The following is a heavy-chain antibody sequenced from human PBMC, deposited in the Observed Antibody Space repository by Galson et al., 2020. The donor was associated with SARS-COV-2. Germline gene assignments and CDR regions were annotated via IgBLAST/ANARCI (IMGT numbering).Heavy chain of an antibody. CDR2: IYYSGST. CDR1: GGSISSYY. D-gene: IGHD3-22*01. Sequence: SETLSLTCTVSGGSISSYYWSWIRQPPGTGLEWIGYIYYSGSTNYNPSLKSRVTISVDTSKNQFSLKLSSVTAADTAVYYCARGDSGYYSEYYFDYWGQGTLVTVSS. CDR3: ARGDSGYYSEYYFDY. V-gene: IGHV4-59*08. J-gene: IGHJ4*02.